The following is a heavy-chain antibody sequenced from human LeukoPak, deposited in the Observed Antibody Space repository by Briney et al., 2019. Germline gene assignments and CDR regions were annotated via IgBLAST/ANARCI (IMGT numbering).Heavy chain of an antibody. Sequence: PGRSLRLSCAASGFTFDDYAMHWVRQAPGKGLESVSGISWNSGSIGYADSVKGRFTISRDNAKNSLYLQMNSLRAEDTALYYCAKDRYCSGGSCYELGYWGQGTLVTVSS. CDR2: ISWNSGSI. J-gene: IGHJ4*02. V-gene: IGHV3-9*01. D-gene: IGHD2-15*01. CDR1: GFTFDDYA. CDR3: AKDRYCSGGSCYELGY.